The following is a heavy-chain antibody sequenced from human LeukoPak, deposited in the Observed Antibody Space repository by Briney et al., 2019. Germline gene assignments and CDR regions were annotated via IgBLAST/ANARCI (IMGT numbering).Heavy chain of an antibody. J-gene: IGHJ4*02. CDR3: TRYNVGFES. Sequence: GGSLRLSCAASGFTFSGSAMHWVRQASGKGLEWVCRIRSKTNSYATSYAASVKGRFALSRDDSKNTAYLQMNSLKTEDTAVYYCTRYNVGFESWGQGTLATVSS. V-gene: IGHV3-73*01. CDR2: IRSKTNSYAT. CDR1: GFTFSGSA. D-gene: IGHD1-1*01.